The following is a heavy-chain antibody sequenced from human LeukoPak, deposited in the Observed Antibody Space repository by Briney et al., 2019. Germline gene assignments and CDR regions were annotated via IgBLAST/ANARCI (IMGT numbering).Heavy chain of an antibody. CDR1: GDSISSSRYY. Sequence: PSETLSLTCSVSGDSISSSRYYWGWIRQPPGRGLEWIGGIHYSGSTYYNPSLKSRVTMSVDTSKNQFSLRLSSVTAADTALYYCARHAAFADYQSHLTHFDYWGQGTLVTVSS. CDR2: IHYSGST. D-gene: IGHD4/OR15-4a*01. V-gene: IGHV4-39*01. J-gene: IGHJ4*02. CDR3: ARHAAFADYQSHLTHFDY.